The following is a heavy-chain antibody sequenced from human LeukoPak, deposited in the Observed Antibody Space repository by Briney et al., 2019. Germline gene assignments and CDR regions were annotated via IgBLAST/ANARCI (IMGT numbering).Heavy chain of an antibody. Sequence: PSDTLSLTCAVSGYSISSNKWCAWIRQPPGKGLEWIGYIYYNGNTYYNPYNPSLTSRVTMSVDTSKNQFSLKLDSVTEIDTAMYYCARIQAEAANRGAFDIWGQGTMVTVSS. D-gene: IGHD6-19*01. V-gene: IGHV4-28*01. J-gene: IGHJ3*02. CDR1: GYSISSNKW. CDR2: IYYNGNT. CDR3: ARIQAEAANRGAFDI.